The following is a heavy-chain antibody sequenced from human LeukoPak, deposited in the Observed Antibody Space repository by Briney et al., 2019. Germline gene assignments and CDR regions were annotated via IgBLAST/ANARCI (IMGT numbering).Heavy chain of an antibody. J-gene: IGHJ4*02. CDR2: IYYSGST. Sequence: SETLSLTCTVSGGSISSYYWSWIRQPPGKGLEWIGYIYYSGSTNYNPSLKSRVTISVDTSKNQFSLKLSSVTAADTAVYYCARLIVGAYTTPPDYWGQGTLVTVSS. CDR1: GGSISSYY. D-gene: IGHD1-26*01. V-gene: IGHV4-59*08. CDR3: ARLIVGAYTTPPDY.